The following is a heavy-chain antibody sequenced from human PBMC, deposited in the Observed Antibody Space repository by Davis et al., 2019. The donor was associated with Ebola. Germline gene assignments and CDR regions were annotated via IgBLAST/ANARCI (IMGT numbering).Heavy chain of an antibody. D-gene: IGHD3-10*01. CDR1: GSTFSSYD. J-gene: IGHJ3*02. CDR3: ARAEWNYYDVSGYPQLAFDM. Sequence: PGGSLRLSCAASGSTFSSYDMSWVRQAPGKGLEWVSWIDSVSGGASNADSVEGRFTISRDNAKKSLYLQMASLRAEDTAIYYCARAEWNYYDVSGYPQLAFDMWGQGTMVTVSS. V-gene: IGHV3-21*01. CDR2: IDSVSGGA.